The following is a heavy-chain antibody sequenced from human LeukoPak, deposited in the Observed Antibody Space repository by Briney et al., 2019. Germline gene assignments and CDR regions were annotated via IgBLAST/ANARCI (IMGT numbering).Heavy chain of an antibody. D-gene: IGHD3-22*01. CDR1: GYTLTELS. J-gene: IGHJ4*02. CDR2: FDPEDGET. V-gene: IGHV1-24*01. Sequence: ASVKVFCKVSGYTLTELSMHWVRQAPGKGLEWMGGFDPEDGETIYAQKFQGRVTMTEDTSTDTAYMELSSLRSEDTAVYYCATDKLDYYDSSGYYPFDYWGQGTLVTVSS. CDR3: ATDKLDYYDSSGYYPFDY.